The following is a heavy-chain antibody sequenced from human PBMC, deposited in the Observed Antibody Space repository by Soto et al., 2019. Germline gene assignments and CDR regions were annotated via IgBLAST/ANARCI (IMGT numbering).Heavy chain of an antibody. D-gene: IGHD3-10*01. V-gene: IGHV1-69*02. Sequence: SMKGSCTASGGTFSSYTISWVRQAPGQGLGWMGRITHILGIANYAQKFQGRVTITADKSTSTAYMELSSLRSEDTAVYYCARGQRGPRGLSFDYWGQGTLVTVSS. CDR1: GGTFSSYT. J-gene: IGHJ4*02. CDR3: ARGQRGPRGLSFDY. CDR2: ITHILGIA.